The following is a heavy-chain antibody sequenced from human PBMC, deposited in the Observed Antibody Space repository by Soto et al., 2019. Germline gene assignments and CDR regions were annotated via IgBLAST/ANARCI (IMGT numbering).Heavy chain of an antibody. V-gene: IGHV2-70*01. D-gene: IGHD1-26*01. Sequence: SGPTLVNPTQTLTLTCTSSGFSLSTSGMCVSWIRQPPGKALEWLALIDWDDDKYYSTSLKTRLTISKDTSKNQVVLTMTNMDPVDTATYYCARIQVGAHRAGTIHGAFDIWGQGTMVTVS. CDR1: GFSLSTSGMC. CDR2: IDWDDDK. CDR3: ARIQVGAHRAGTIHGAFDI. J-gene: IGHJ3*02.